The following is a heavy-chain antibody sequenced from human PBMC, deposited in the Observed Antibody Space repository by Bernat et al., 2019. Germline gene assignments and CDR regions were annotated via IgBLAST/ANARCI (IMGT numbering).Heavy chain of an antibody. J-gene: IGHJ2*01. Sequence: EMQLLESGGGLVQPGGSLRLSCAASGFNFKNFGMSWVRQAPGKGLEWVSPISSGGTTYYADSVKGRFTISRDNNNNTLYLQLNSLRVEGTAVYYCAKSSAWSHWYFDLWGRGTLVTVSS. V-gene: IGHV3-23*01. CDR3: AKSSAWSHWYFDL. CDR2: ISSGGTT. CDR1: GFNFKNFG. D-gene: IGHD6-6*01.